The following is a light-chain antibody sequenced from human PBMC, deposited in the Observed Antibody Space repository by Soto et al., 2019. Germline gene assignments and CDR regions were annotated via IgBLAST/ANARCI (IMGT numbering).Light chain of an antibody. CDR3: QQSYSSPPT. V-gene: IGKV1-39*01. CDR1: QSISNH. CDR2: AAS. Sequence: DFQMTRSRSSLAASVECRVFITCRASQSISNHLNWYQQKPGKAPKLLIFAASSLQSGVPSRFSGSRSGPDFTLTISSLQPEDFATYYCQQSYSSPPTFGQGTKVDIK. J-gene: IGKJ1*01.